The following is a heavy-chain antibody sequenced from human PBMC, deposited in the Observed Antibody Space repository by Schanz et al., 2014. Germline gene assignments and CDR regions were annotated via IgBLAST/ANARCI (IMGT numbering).Heavy chain of an antibody. D-gene: IGHD3-3*02. V-gene: IGHV3-74*01. Sequence: LLVESGGGLVQPGGSLSLSCAASGFTFSNNWMHWFRQGPGKGLSWVARIDGEGSDTRYADSVKGRFTISRDNARNTVSLQMNSLRADDTAVYYCVRDERISSGVWFDPWGQGTLVTVSS. CDR2: IDGEGSDT. CDR1: GFTFSNNW. J-gene: IGHJ5*02. CDR3: VRDERISSGVWFDP.